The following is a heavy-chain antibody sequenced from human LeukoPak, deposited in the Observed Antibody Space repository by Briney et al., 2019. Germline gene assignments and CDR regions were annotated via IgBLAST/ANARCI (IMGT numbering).Heavy chain of an antibody. CDR2: ISSSGGFT. Sequence: GGSLRLSCAASGFSFSDHYMNWIRQAPGKGLEWVSFISSSGGFTNYADSVKGRFTISRDNAKNSLYLQMDNLRAEDTAIYYCARGPLGDCSISNCPRNGTDVWGTGTTVTVSS. V-gene: IGHV3-11*06. D-gene: IGHD2-2*01. CDR1: GFSFSDHY. J-gene: IGHJ6*04. CDR3: ARGPLGDCSISNCPRNGTDV.